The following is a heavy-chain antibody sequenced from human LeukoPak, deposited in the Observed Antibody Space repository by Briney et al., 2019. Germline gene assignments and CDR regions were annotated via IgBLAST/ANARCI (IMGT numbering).Heavy chain of an antibody. V-gene: IGHV7-4-1*02. CDR2: INTKTGNP. D-gene: IGHD2-15*01. CDR3: ARGCSGGSCYALGN. CDR1: GYTFTSYA. Sequence: ASVKVSCKASGYTFTSYAMNWVRQAPGQGLEWMGWINTKTGNPTYAQGFTGRFVFSLDTSVSTAYLQISSLKAEDTAVYYCARGCSGGSCYALGNWGQGTLVTVSS. J-gene: IGHJ4*02.